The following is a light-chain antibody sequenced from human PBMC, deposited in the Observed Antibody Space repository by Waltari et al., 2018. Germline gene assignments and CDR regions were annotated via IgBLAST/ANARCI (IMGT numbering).Light chain of an antibody. Sequence: QSVLTQPPSASGTPGQRVTISCSGSYSNVGANVVNWYQHRPGTAPKLLIYRNDRRPSGVPDRFSASKSGTSASLAISGLRPEDEADYYCASWDDSLNGRWVFGGGTKLTVL. CDR3: ASWDDSLNGRWV. V-gene: IGLV1-44*01. J-gene: IGLJ2*01. CDR1: YSNVGANV. CDR2: RND.